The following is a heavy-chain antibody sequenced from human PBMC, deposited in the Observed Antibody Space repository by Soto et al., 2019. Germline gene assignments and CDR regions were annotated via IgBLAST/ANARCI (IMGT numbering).Heavy chain of an antibody. Sequence: GGSLRLSCAASGFTFSSYAMSWVRQAPGKGLEWVSAISGSGGSTYYADSVKGRFTISRDNSKNTLYLQMNSLRAEDTAVYYCAKSVTYYYDSSGYYWDYYFDYWGQGTLVTVSS. CDR1: GFTFSSYA. V-gene: IGHV3-23*01. D-gene: IGHD3-22*01. CDR2: ISGSGGST. CDR3: AKSVTYYYDSSGYYWDYYFDY. J-gene: IGHJ4*02.